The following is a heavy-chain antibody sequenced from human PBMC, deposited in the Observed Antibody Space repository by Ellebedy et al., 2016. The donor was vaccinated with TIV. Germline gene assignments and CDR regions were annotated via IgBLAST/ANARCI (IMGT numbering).Heavy chain of an antibody. CDR3: ARDTRSGLVAD. CDR2: IYYSGST. D-gene: IGHD2-15*01. V-gene: IGHV4-59*01. CDR1: GGSISSYC. Sequence: SETLSLTCTVSGGSISSYCWSWIRQPPGKGLEWIGYIYYSGSTNYNPSLKSRVTLSVDTSKNQFSLKLSSVTAADTAVYYCARDTRSGLVADWGQGTLVTVSS. J-gene: IGHJ4*02.